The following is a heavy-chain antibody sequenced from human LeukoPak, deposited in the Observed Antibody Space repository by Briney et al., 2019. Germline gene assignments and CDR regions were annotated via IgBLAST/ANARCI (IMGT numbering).Heavy chain of an antibody. CDR2: IYTSGST. V-gene: IGHV4-61*02. CDR3: ARTYYYDSSGYGGAFDI. Sequence: SETLSLTCTVSGGSISSGSYYWSWIRQPAGKGLEWIGRIYTSGSTNYNPSLKRRVTTSVDTSKNQFSLKLSSVTAADTAVYYCARTYYYDSSGYGGAFDIWGQGTMVTVSS. J-gene: IGHJ3*02. D-gene: IGHD3-22*01. CDR1: GGSISSGSYY.